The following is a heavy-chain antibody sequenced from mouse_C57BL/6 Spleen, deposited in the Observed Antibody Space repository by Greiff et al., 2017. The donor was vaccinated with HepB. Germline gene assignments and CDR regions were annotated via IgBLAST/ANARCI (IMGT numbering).Heavy chain of an antibody. V-gene: IGHV10-1*01. CDR1: GFSFNTYA. J-gene: IGHJ4*01. CDR2: IRSKSNNYAT. Sequence: EVQVVESGGGLVQPKGSLKLSCAASGFSFNTYAMNWVRQAPGKGLEWVARIRSKSNNYATYYADSVKDRFTISRADSESMLYLKMNNLKTEDTAMYYCVRGVYAMDYGGQGTSVTVSS. CDR3: VRGVYAMDY.